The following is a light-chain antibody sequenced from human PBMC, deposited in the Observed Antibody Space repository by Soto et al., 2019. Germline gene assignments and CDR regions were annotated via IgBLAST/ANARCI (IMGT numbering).Light chain of an antibody. CDR3: QQYNNWPPFT. J-gene: IGKJ2*01. CDR2: GAS. Sequence: EIVMTQSPATLSVSPGDRATLSCRASQSVSSNLAWYQQKPGQAPRLLIYGASTSATGIPARFSGSRSVTEFTLTISSLKSEDFAVYFCQQYNNWPPFTFGQGTKLEIK. CDR1: QSVSSN. V-gene: IGKV3-15*01.